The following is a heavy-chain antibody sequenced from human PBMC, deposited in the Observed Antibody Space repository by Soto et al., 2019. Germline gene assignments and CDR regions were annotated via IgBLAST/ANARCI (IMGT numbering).Heavy chain of an antibody. J-gene: IGHJ4*02. CDR1: GFTFSSYS. V-gene: IGHV3-21*01. CDR2: ISSSSSYI. CDR3: ARDGSLYCSSTSCSRPVDY. D-gene: IGHD2-2*01. Sequence: PGGSLRLSCAASGFTFSSYSMNWVRQAPGKGLEWVSSISSSSSYIYYADSVKGRFTISRDNAKNSLYLQMNSLRAEDTAVYYCARDGSLYCSSTSCSRPVDYWGQGTLVTVSS.